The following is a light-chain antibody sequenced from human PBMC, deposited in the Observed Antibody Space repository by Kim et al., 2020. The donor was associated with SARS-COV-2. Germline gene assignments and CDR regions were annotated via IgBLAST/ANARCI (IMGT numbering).Light chain of an antibody. J-gene: IGKJ1*01. Sequence: LSAYVGDRVTITCRASQSINDYVAWYQFKLGKAPRLLIYRASTLNSGVPSRFSGGGSGTEFTLTISSLETDDFATYYCQQYMTWTFGHGTKVDIK. CDR2: RAS. V-gene: IGKV1-5*03. CDR3: QQYMTWT. CDR1: QSINDY.